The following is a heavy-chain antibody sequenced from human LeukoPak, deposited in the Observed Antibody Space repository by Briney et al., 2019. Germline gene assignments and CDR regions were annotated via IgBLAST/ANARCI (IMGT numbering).Heavy chain of an antibody. V-gene: IGHV3-74*01. CDR1: GFTFSSYW. J-gene: IGHJ4*02. CDR2: INSDGSST. D-gene: IGHD3-3*01. CDR3: ARQAYQYYDFWSGYHDY. Sequence: PGGSLRLSCAASGFTFSSYWMHWVRPAPGKGLVWVSRINSDGSSTSYADSVKGRFTISRDNAKNTLYLQMNSLRAEDTAVYYCARQAYQYYDFWSGYHDYWGQGTLVTVSS.